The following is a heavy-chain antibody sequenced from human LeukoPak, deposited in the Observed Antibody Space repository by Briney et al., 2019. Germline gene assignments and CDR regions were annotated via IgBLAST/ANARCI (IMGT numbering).Heavy chain of an antibody. Sequence: SETLSLTCTVSGGSISGTDWWSWVRQPPGKGLEWIGEIYHTGSTNYNPSLESRVTISVDKSKSHFSLKVTSVTAADTAIYYCARVVGNTNFDSWGQGALVTVSS. D-gene: IGHD2-21*01. CDR1: GGSISGTDW. V-gene: IGHV4-4*02. CDR3: ARVVGNTNFDS. CDR2: IYHTGST. J-gene: IGHJ4*02.